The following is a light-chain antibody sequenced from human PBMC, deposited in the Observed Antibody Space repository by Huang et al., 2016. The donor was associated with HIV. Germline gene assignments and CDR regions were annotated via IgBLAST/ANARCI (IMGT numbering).Light chain of an antibody. Sequence: DIQMTQSPLSLSASVGDRVTITCRASQSISSYLNWYQLKPGKAPKVLIYTTSTLQSGVPSRFSGSGSGTDFSLTISSLQPEDFATYYCQQSYRTPWAFGQGTKVEIK. J-gene: IGKJ1*01. CDR3: QQSYRTPWA. CDR2: TTS. V-gene: IGKV1-39*01. CDR1: QSISSY.